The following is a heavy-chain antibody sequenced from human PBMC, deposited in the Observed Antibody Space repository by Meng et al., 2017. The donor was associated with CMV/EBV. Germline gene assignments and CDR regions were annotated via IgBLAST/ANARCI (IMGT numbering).Heavy chain of an antibody. CDR2: TYYRSKWYN. Sequence: SQTHSLTRAISGDSVSSNSAAWNWIRQSPSRGLEWLGRTYYRSKWYNDYAVSVKSRITINPDTSKNQFSLQLNSVTPEDTAVYYCARETIFGVVIIWDWFDPWGQGTLVTVSS. D-gene: IGHD3-3*01. J-gene: IGHJ5*02. CDR1: GDSVSSNSAA. CDR3: ARETIFGVVIIWDWFDP. V-gene: IGHV6-1*01.